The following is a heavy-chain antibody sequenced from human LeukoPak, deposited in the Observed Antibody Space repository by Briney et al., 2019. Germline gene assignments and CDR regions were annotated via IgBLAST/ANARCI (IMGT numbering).Heavy chain of an antibody. CDR2: IKQEGSER. D-gene: IGHD1-26*01. Sequence: GGSLRLSCAASGFTFSTSWMAWVRQAPGEGREWVGNIKQEGSERFYVDSVKGRFTISRDNDKNSLSLQMNSLRAEDTAVYYCAKDTVGALDYWGQGALVTVSS. CDR3: AKDTVGALDY. J-gene: IGHJ4*02. V-gene: IGHV3-7*01. CDR1: GFTFSTSW.